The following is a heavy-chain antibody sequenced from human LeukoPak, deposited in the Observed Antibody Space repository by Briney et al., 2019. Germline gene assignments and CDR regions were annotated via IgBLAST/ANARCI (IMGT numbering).Heavy chain of an antibody. J-gene: IGHJ4*02. CDR2: IYYSGST. CDR3: ARVYYDSSGYFLDY. Sequence: SETLSLTCTVSGVSISSYYWSWIRQPPGKGLEWIGYIYYSGSTNYNPSLKSRVTISVDTSKNQFSLKLSSVTAADTAVYYCARVYYDSSGYFLDYWGQGTLVTVSS. V-gene: IGHV4-59*01. D-gene: IGHD3-22*01. CDR1: GVSISSYY.